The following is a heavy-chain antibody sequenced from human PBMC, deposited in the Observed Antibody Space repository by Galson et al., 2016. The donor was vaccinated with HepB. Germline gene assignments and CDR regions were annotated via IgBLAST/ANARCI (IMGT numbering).Heavy chain of an antibody. V-gene: IGHV3-53*01. CDR2: IYTTALP. CDR3: ARGVDWGFDH. J-gene: IGHJ5*02. CDR1: GFRVTSNY. Sequence: SLRLSCAASGFRVTSNYVNWVRRAPGKVLEWVSVIYTTALPYYADSVRGPFTISRDPSQNTVSLHINSLRSQDTAIYFCARGVDWGFDHWGQGTLVTVSS. D-gene: IGHD3-16*01.